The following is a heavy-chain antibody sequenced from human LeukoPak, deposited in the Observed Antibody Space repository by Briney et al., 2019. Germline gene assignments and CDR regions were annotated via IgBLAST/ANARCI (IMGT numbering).Heavy chain of an antibody. CDR2: IRGSGDSS. CDR3: AREFPYDSSGYSYYFDY. J-gene: IGHJ4*02. CDR1: GFTFSIYA. D-gene: IGHD3-22*01. Sequence: GGSLRLSCAASGFTFSIYAMSWVRQAPGKGLEWASDIRGSGDSSYYADSVKGRFTLSRDNSKNTLYLQMNSLRAEDTAVYYCAREFPYDSSGYSYYFDYWGRGTLVTVSS. V-gene: IGHV3-23*01.